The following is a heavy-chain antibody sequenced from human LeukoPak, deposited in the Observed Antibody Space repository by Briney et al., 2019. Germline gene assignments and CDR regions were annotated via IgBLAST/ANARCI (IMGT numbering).Heavy chain of an antibody. CDR2: ISSSGSTI. D-gene: IGHD5-24*01. V-gene: IGHV3-11*01. CDR1: GFTFSDYY. Sequence: GGSLRLSCAASGFTFSDYYMSWIRQAPGKGLEWVSYISSSGSTIYYADSVKGRFTISRDNAKNSLYLQMNSLRAEDTAVYYCTTPGGRDGYNFQQGDHYWGQGTLVTVSS. CDR3: TTPGGRDGYNFQQGDHY. J-gene: IGHJ4*02.